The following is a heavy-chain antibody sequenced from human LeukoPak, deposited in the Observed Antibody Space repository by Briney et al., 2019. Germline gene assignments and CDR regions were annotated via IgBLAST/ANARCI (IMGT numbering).Heavy chain of an antibody. Sequence: GSLRLSCAASGFTFSSYGMSWVRQAPGKGLEWIAYIYYSGSTNYNPSLKSRVTISVDTSKNQFSLKLSSVTAADTAVYCCARDRIYGSGSDHFDYWGQGTLVTVSS. CDR1: GFTFSSYG. J-gene: IGHJ4*02. D-gene: IGHD3-10*01. V-gene: IGHV4-59*12. CDR3: ARDRIYGSGSDHFDY. CDR2: IYYSGST.